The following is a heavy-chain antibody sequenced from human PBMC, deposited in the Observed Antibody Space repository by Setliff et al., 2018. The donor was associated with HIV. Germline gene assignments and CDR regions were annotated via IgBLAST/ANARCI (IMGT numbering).Heavy chain of an antibody. CDR1: GFSFSDYY. D-gene: IGHD3-16*02. CDR3: ARSWGILRELSSIDF. J-gene: IGHJ4*02. V-gene: IGHV3-11*03. Sequence: LRLSCAASGFSFSDYYMSWIRQAPGKGLEWVSYISGGSSYTKYADSVKGRFTIYRDNAKNSLYLQLKSLRAEDTAVYYCARSWGILRELSSIDFWGQGTLVTSPQ. CDR2: ISGGSSYT.